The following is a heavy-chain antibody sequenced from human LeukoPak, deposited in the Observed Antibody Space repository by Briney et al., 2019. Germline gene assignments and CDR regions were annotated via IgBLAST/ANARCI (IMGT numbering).Heavy chain of an antibody. CDR3: ASTLRAIRFLEWLPTGPFDY. CDR1: GFTFSSYS. J-gene: IGHJ4*02. Sequence: GGSLRLSCAASGFTFSSYSMNWVRQAPGKGLEWVSYISSSSSTIYYADSVKGRFTISRDNAKNSLYLQMNSLRAEDTAVYYCASTLRAIRFLEWLPTGPFDYWGQGTLVTVSS. D-gene: IGHD3-3*01. V-gene: IGHV3-48*04. CDR2: ISSSSSTI.